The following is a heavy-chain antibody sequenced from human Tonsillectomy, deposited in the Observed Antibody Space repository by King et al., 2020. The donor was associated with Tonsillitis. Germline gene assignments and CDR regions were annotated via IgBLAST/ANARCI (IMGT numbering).Heavy chain of an antibody. Sequence: QVQLQESGPGLVKPSQTLSLTCAVSGGSISSGGYSWSWIRQPPGKGLEWIGYIDYSGSTYYNPSLKSRVTISVDTSKNQFYLKLSSVTAADTAVYYCARGVACGDSPDFWGQGTLVTVSS. CDR3: ARGVACGDSPDF. V-gene: IGHV4-30-4*07. D-gene: IGHD4-17*01. CDR2: IDYSGST. J-gene: IGHJ4*02. CDR1: GGSISSGGYS.